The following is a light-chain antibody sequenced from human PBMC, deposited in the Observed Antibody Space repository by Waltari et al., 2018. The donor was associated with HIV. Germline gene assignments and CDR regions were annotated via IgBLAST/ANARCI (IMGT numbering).Light chain of an antibody. Sequence: DIQVTQSPSSLSASVGDRVTITCRASQSISTYMSWYQQKPGNAPNLLFHSASTLPSGVPSRCSGSGSGTDVTLTISSLQPEDFATYECQQSDNTPPAFGRGKRLEIK. J-gene: IGKJ5*01. CDR2: SAS. CDR3: QQSDNTPPA. CDR1: QSISTY. V-gene: IGKV1-39*01.